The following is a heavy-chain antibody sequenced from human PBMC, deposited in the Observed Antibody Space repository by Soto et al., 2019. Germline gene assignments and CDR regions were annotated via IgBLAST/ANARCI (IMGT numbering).Heavy chain of an antibody. J-gene: IGHJ4*02. V-gene: IGHV4-31*03. D-gene: IGHD4-17*01. Sequence: PSETLSLTCTVSGGSISSGGYYWSWIRQHPGKGLEWIGYIYYSGSTYYNPSLKSRVTISVDTSKNQFSLKLSSVTAADTAVYYCARAGPPTTDRYDFDYWGQGTLVTVSS. CDR2: IYYSGST. CDR3: ARAGPPTTDRYDFDY. CDR1: GGSISSGGYY.